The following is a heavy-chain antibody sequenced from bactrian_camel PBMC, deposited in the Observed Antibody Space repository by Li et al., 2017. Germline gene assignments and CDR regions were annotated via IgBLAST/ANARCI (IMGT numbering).Heavy chain of an antibody. D-gene: IGHD4*01. CDR2: LGSDGDE. CDR1: GDEGSSAC. CDR3: AADLGRSRLGCETVSTSQLYDN. J-gene: IGHJ4*01. Sequence: HVQLVESGGGSVQAGGSLKLTCVASGDEGSSACMGWFRQAPGKEREAVAALGSDGDENYADLVQGRFIISEDKSKNALYLQMNSLKPEDTATYYCAADLGRSRLGCETVSTSQLYDNWGQGTQVTVS. V-gene: IGHV3S55*01.